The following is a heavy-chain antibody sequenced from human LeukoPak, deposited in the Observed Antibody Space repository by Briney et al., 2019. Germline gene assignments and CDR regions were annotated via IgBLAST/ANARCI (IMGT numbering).Heavy chain of an antibody. V-gene: IGHV3-33*01. Sequence: GGSLRLSCAASGFTFSSYGMHWVRQAPGKGLEWVAVIWYDGSNKYYADSVKGRFTISRDNSKNTLYLQMNSLRAEDTAVYYCARDLYYYDSSGYEPFDYWGQETLVTVSS. D-gene: IGHD3-22*01. J-gene: IGHJ4*02. CDR3: ARDLYYYDSSGYEPFDY. CDR1: GFTFSSYG. CDR2: IWYDGSNK.